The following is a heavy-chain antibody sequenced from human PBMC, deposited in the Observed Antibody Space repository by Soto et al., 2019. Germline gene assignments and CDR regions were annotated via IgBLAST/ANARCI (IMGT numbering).Heavy chain of an antibody. CDR3: SRDGGYCSSSSCREPAFDV. D-gene: IGHD2-2*01. J-gene: IGHJ3*01. CDR2: VYQSGST. CDR1: SGSVSSGGFS. Sequence: QLQLQESASGLVRPSQTLSLTCAVSSGSVSSGGFSWNWIRQPPGKALEWIGYVYQSGSTYYNPSLKGRVSISLDRSKNQFSLTLTYVTAADTAVYYCSRDGGYCSSSSCREPAFDVWGQGTMVTVSS. V-gene: IGHV4-30-2*01.